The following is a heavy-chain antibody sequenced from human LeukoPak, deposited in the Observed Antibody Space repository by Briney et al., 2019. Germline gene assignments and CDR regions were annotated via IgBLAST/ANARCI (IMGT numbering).Heavy chain of an antibody. Sequence: GGSLRLSCAASGFTFSTYAMSWVRQAPGKGLEWVSAFSGHTHSAYYADSVTGRFTISRDNSKNMLYLQMNSLRDEDTAVYYCARHPDYWGQGTLVTVSS. CDR1: GFTFSTYA. J-gene: IGHJ4*02. V-gene: IGHV3-23*01. CDR3: ARHPDY. CDR2: FSGHTHSA.